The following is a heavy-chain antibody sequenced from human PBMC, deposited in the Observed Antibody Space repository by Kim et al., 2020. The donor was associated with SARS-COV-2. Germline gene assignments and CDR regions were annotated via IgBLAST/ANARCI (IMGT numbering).Heavy chain of an antibody. CDR3: ARFPRTTVTTRNYYYYGMDV. D-gene: IGHD4-17*01. CDR1: GFTFSSYD. CDR2: IGTAGDT. J-gene: IGHJ6*02. Sequence: GGSLRLSCAASGFTFSSYDMHWVRQATGKGLEWVSAIGTAGDTYYPGSVKGRFTISRENAKNSLYLQMNSLRAGDTAVYYCARFPRTTVTTRNYYYYGMDVWGQGTTVTVSS. V-gene: IGHV3-13*04.